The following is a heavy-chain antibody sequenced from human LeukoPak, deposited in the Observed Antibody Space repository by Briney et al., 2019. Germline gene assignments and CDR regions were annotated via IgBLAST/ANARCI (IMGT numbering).Heavy chain of an antibody. CDR1: GFTASSNY. Sequence: GGSLRLSCAASGFTASSNYMSWVRQAPGKGLEWVSVIYSGGSTYYADSVKGRFTISRDNSKNTLYLQMNSLRAEDTAVYYCAREGYCGGDCAYFDYWGQGTLVTVSS. V-gene: IGHV3-53*01. J-gene: IGHJ4*02. D-gene: IGHD2-21*02. CDR2: IYSGGST. CDR3: AREGYCGGDCAYFDY.